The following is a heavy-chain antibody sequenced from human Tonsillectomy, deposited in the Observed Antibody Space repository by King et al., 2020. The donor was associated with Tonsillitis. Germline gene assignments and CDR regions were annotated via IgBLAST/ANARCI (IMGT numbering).Heavy chain of an antibody. CDR3: ARIFPVATLWGGSWYFDL. V-gene: IGHV4-59*01. J-gene: IGHJ2*01. CDR2: ISYTGST. D-gene: IGHD5-12*01. Sequence: VQLQESGPGLVRPSETLSLTCTVSGGSISSYYWSWIRQSPGKGLGYIGYISYTGSTNYNPSLKGRVTISLDTSKNLFSLNLTSVTAADTAVYYCARIFPVATLWGGSWYFDLWGRGTLVTVSS. CDR1: GGSISSYY.